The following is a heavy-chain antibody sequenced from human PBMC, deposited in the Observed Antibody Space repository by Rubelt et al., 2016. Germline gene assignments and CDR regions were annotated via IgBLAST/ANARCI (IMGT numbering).Heavy chain of an antibody. CDR1: GGSISSSSYY. Sequence: QVQLQESGPGLVKPSQTLSLTCTVSGGSISSSSYYWGWIRQPPGKGLEWIGSIYYRGSTYYNPSFESRVTMSVDMSKNQFSLRLSSVTASDTAVYYCSSHALGGAVVTTIGYFDYWGPGTLVTVSS. J-gene: IGHJ4*02. CDR3: SSHALGGAVVTTIGYFDY. D-gene: IGHD3-22*01. CDR2: IYYRGST. V-gene: IGHV4-39*01.